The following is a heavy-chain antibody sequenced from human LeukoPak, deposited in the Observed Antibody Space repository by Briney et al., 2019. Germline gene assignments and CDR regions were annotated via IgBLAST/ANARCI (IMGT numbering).Heavy chain of an antibody. CDR1: GFTFSSYS. CDR2: ISSSSSYI. CDR3: AREGGYKLPFDY. J-gene: IGHJ4*02. D-gene: IGHD5-24*01. Sequence: PGGSLRLSCAASGFTFSSYSMNWVRQAPGNGLEWVSSISSSSSYIYYADSVKGRFTISRDNSKNTVYLQMNSLRTEDTAVYYCAREGGYKLPFDYWGQGTLVTVSS. V-gene: IGHV3-21*01.